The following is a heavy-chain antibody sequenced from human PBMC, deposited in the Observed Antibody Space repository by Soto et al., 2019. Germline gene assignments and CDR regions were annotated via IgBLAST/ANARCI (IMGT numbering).Heavy chain of an antibody. CDR3: AAAPRGVYDAFDI. V-gene: IGHV1-58*02. CDR1: GYTFTSSA. J-gene: IGHJ3*02. Sequence: SVKVSCKASGYTFTSSAMQWVRQARGQRIEWIGWIVVGSGNTNYAQKFQERVTITRDMSTSTAYMELSSLRSEDIAVYYCAAAPRGVYDAFDIWGQGTMVTVSS. CDR2: IVVGSGNT. D-gene: IGHD3-10*01.